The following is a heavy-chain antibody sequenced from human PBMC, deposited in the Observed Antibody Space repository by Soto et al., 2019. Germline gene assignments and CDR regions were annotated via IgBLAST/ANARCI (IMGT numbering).Heavy chain of an antibody. J-gene: IGHJ4*02. CDR3: ARFAKEENPKVGSWYYFDY. D-gene: IGHD6-13*01. V-gene: IGHV4-31*03. CDR1: GGSISSGGYF. CDR2: IYYSGRT. Sequence: SETLSLTCTVSGGSISSGGYFWSWVRQHPGKGLEWIGNIYYSGRTYYNPSLKSRVTISVDTSKNQFSLKLSSVTAADTAVYYCARFAKEENPKVGSWYYFDYWGQGTRVTVSS.